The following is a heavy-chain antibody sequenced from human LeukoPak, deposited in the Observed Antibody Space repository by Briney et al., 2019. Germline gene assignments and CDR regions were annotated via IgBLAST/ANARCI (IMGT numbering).Heavy chain of an antibody. CDR3: TTGGVIVVFITPDDAFDI. D-gene: IGHD3-22*01. V-gene: IGHV3-15*01. Sequence: GGSLKRSCAASGFTFSNAWMSWVRQAPGKGLEWVGRIISKTDGGTTDYAAPVKGRFTISRDDSKNTLYLQMNSLKTEDTAVYYCTTGGVIVVFITPDDAFDIWGHVTIVTVSS. CDR2: IISKTDGGTT. CDR1: GFTFSNAW. J-gene: IGHJ3*02.